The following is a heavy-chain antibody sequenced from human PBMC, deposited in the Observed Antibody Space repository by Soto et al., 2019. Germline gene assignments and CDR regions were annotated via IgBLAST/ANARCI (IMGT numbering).Heavy chain of an antibody. CDR1: GYTFTSYA. V-gene: IGHV1-3*01. CDR2: INAGNDNT. CDR3: ARSPTYSVDWFDP. Sequence: ASVKVSCKASGYTFTSYAMHWVRQGPGQRLEWMGWINAGNDNTKYSQKFQGRVTITRDTSASTAYMELSSLRSEDTAVYYCARSPTYSVDWFDPWGQGTLVTVSS. J-gene: IGHJ5*02. D-gene: IGHD2-15*01.